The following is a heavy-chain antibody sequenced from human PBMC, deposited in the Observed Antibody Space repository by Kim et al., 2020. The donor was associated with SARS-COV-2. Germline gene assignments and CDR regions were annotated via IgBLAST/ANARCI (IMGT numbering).Heavy chain of an antibody. V-gene: IGHV3-23*01. CDR2: ISGSGGST. J-gene: IGHJ6*02. Sequence: GGSLRLSCAASGFTFSSYAMSWVRQAPGKGLEWVSAISGSGGSTYYADSVKGRFTISRDNSKNTLYLQMNSLRAEDTAVYYCAKAPRKHHPSTTGGMDVWGQGTTVTVSS. CDR3: AKAPRKHHPSTTGGMDV. D-gene: IGHD1-26*01. CDR1: GFTFSSYA.